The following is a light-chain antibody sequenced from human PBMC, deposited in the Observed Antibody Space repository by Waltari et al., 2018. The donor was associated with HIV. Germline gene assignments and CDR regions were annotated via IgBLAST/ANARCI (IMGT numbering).Light chain of an antibody. CDR1: SIDVGGYNY. CDR2: EVS. CDR3: SSYAGRNNFNV. J-gene: IGLJ1*01. V-gene: IGLV2-8*01. Sequence: QSALTQPPSASGSPGQSVTISCTGTSIDVGGYNYVSWYQQHPGKAPKLMIYEVSKRPSGVPARFSCSKSGNTASLTVSGLQAEDEADYYCSSYAGRNNFNVFGTGTKVTVL.